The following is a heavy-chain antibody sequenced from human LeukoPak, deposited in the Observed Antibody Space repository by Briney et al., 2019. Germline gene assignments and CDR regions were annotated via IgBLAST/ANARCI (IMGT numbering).Heavy chain of an antibody. V-gene: IGHV1-2*02. Sequence: ASVKVSCKASGYTFTGYYMHWVRQAPGQGLEWMGWINPNSGGTNYAQKFQGRVTMTRDTSISTAYMELSRLRSDDTAVYYCARDPMVRGVINYMDVWGKGTTVTISS. CDR2: INPNSGGT. D-gene: IGHD3-10*01. J-gene: IGHJ6*03. CDR1: GYTFTGYY. CDR3: ARDPMVRGVINYMDV.